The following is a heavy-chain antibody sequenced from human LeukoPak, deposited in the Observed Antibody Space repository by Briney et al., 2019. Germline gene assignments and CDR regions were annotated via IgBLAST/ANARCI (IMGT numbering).Heavy chain of an antibody. CDR1: GFTFSTYW. CDR2: INGDGSTT. D-gene: IGHD3-10*01. CDR3: ARDYAGSPDY. Sequence: GGSLRLSCTASGFTFSTYWINWVRQGPGKGLVWVALINGDGSTTTHADSVKGRFTISRDNAKNTAYLQMNSLRDEDTAVYYCARDYAGSPDYWGQGTLVTVSA. J-gene: IGHJ4*02. V-gene: IGHV3-74*03.